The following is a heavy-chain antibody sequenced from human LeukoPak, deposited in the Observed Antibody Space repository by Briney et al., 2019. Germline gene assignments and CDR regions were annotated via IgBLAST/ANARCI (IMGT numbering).Heavy chain of an antibody. D-gene: IGHD1-26*01. CDR2: IRGSGDRT. CDR3: AKDSKIVGATFRSYHYMDV. CDR1: GFTFSSYA. Sequence: GGSLRLSCAASGFTFSSYAMSWVRQAPGKGLEWVSAIRGSGDRTHYADSVKGRFTIARDNSKNTLYLQMNSLRAEDTAVYYCAKDSKIVGATFRSYHYMDVWGKGTAVTVSS. J-gene: IGHJ6*03. V-gene: IGHV3-23*01.